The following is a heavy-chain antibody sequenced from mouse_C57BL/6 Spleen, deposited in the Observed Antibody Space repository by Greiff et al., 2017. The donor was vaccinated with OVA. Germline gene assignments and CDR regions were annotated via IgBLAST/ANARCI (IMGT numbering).Heavy chain of an antibody. CDR3: AIPLTGTFGGWYFDV. Sequence: QVHVKQPGTELVKPGASVKLSCKASGYTFTSYWMHWVKQRPGQGLEWIGNINPSNGGTNYNEKFKSKATLTVDKSSSTAYMQLSSLTSEDSAVYYCAIPLTGTFGGWYFDVWGTGTTVTVSS. V-gene: IGHV1-53*01. CDR2: INPSNGGT. J-gene: IGHJ1*03. D-gene: IGHD4-1*01. CDR1: GYTFTSYW.